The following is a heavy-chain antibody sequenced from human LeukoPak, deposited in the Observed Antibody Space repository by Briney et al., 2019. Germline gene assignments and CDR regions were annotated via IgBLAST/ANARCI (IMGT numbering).Heavy chain of an antibody. D-gene: IGHD6-6*01. CDR2: INHSGST. CDR1: GGSFSGYY. Sequence: SETLSLTCAVYGGSFSGYYWSWIRQPPGKGLEWIGEINHSGSTNYNPSLKSRVTISVDTSKNQFSLKLSSVTAADTAVYYCARLRRQLATYYYYMDVWGKGTTVTVSS. V-gene: IGHV4-34*01. CDR3: ARLRRQLATYYYYMDV. J-gene: IGHJ6*03.